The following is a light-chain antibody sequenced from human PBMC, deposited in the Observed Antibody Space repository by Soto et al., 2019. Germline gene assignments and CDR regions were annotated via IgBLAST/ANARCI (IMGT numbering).Light chain of an antibody. V-gene: IGKV3-20*01. CDR2: GAS. CDR1: QSISSNF. J-gene: IGKJ2*01. CDR3: QQFGNSPPYT. Sequence: EIVLTQSPGTLSLSPGERATLSCRASQSISSNFLAWYQQKPGQAPRLLIYGASSRANGIPDRFSGSGSETDFTLTISRLEPEDFAVYYCQQFGNSPPYTFGQGTKLEIK.